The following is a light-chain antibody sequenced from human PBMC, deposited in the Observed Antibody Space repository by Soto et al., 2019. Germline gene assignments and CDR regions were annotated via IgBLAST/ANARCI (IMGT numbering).Light chain of an antibody. Sequence: EMTQSPSTLSSSLGESVTITCRASQTISNWLAWYQQKTGKAPKLLIYKASTLESAVPSRFSGTGSGTEFTLTISGLQPEDFATYYCQKYNSYSQTFGQGTKVDIK. V-gene: IGKV1-5*03. CDR3: QKYNSYSQT. CDR1: QTISNW. CDR2: KAS. J-gene: IGKJ1*01.